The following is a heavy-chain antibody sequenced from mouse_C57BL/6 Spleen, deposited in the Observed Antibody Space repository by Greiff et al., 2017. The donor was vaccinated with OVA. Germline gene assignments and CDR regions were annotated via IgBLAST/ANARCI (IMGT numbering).Heavy chain of an antibody. CDR3: ARARSYYGSSYGWYFDV. Sequence: QVQLQQPGAELVRPGSSVKLSCKASGYTFTSYWMHWVKQRPIQGLEWIGNIDPSDSETHYNQKFKDKATLTVDKSSSTAYMQLSSLTSEDSAVDYCARARSYYGSSYGWYFDVWGTGTTVTVAS. J-gene: IGHJ1*03. CDR1: GYTFTSYW. D-gene: IGHD1-1*01. V-gene: IGHV1-52*01. CDR2: IDPSDSET.